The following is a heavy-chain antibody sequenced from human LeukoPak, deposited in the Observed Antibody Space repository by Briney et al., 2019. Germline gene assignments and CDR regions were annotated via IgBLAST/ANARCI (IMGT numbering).Heavy chain of an antibody. CDR3: ARWGGYSGYDFSSWFDP. CDR1: GGSISSGGYY. V-gene: IGHV4-31*03. J-gene: IGHJ5*02. CDR2: IYYSGST. D-gene: IGHD5-12*01. Sequence: PSETLSLTCTVSGGSISSGGYYWSWIRQHPGKGLEWIGYIYYSGSTYYNPSLKSRVTISVDTSKNQFSLKLSSATAADTAVYYCARWGGYSGYDFSSWFDPWGQGTLVTVSS.